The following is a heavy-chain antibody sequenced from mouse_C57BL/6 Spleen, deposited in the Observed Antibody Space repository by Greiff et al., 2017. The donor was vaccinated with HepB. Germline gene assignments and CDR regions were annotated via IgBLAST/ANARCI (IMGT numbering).Heavy chain of an antibody. CDR2: IYPGDGDT. CDR3: AREVYAMDY. V-gene: IGHV1-82*01. Sequence: VKLQESGPELVKPGASVKISCKASGYAFSSSWMNWVKQRPGKGLEWIGRIYPGDGDTNYNGKFKGKATLTADKSSSTAYMQLSSLTSEDSAVYFCAREVYAMDYWGQGTSVTVSS. CDR1: GYAFSSSW. J-gene: IGHJ4*01.